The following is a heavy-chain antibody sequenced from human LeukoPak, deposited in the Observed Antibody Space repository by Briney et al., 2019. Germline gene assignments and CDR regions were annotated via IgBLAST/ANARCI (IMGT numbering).Heavy chain of an antibody. CDR3: ARGPFSSSWYGAYWFDP. D-gene: IGHD6-13*01. J-gene: IGHJ5*02. Sequence: GASVKVSCKASGYTFTSYDINWVRQATGQGLKWMGWMNPNSGNTGYAQKFQGRVTITRNTSISTAYMELSSLRSEDTAVYYCARGPFSSSWYGAYWFDPWGQGTLVTVSS. CDR1: GYTFTSYD. V-gene: IGHV1-8*03. CDR2: MNPNSGNT.